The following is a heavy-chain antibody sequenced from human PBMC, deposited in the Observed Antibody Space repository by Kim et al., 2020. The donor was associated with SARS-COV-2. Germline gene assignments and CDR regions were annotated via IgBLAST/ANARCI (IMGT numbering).Heavy chain of an antibody. Sequence: GGSLRLSCAASGFTFSSYWMSWVRQAPGKGLEWVANIKQDGSEKYYVDSVKGRFTISRDNAKNSLYLQMNSLRAEDTAVYYCARVSRDPWVAPKANAFDIWGQGTMVTVSS. CDR2: IKQDGSEK. CDR1: GFTFSSYW. CDR3: ARVSRDPWVAPKANAFDI. J-gene: IGHJ3*02. V-gene: IGHV3-7*03. D-gene: IGHD5-12*01.